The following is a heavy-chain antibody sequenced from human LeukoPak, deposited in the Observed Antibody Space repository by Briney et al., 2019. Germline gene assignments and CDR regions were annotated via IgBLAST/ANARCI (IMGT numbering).Heavy chain of an antibody. CDR3: ARGGAARPDY. J-gene: IGHJ4*02. V-gene: IGHV3-21*01. CDR1: GFIFSIYG. Sequence: PGGSLRLSCAASGFIFSIYGMNWVRQAPGKGLEWVSYISSSSSNINYADSVRGRFTISRDNAKNSLYLHMDSLRVEDMAVYYCARGGAARPDYWGQGTLVTVSS. CDR2: ISSSSSNI. D-gene: IGHD6-6*01.